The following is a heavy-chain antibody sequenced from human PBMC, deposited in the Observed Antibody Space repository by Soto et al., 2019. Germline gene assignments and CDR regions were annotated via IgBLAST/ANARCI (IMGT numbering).Heavy chain of an antibody. J-gene: IGHJ6*02. V-gene: IGHV3-74*01. D-gene: IGHD6-19*01. CDR3: ASSPTHSSGWYLDYHGMDV. Sequence: PGGSLRLSCAASGFTFSSYWMHWVRQAPGKGLVWVSRIYTDGSSTSYADPVKGRFTISRDNAKNTLYLQMNSLRAEDTAVYYCASSPTHSSGWYLDYHGMDVWGQGTTVTVSS. CDR2: IYTDGSST. CDR1: GFTFSSYW.